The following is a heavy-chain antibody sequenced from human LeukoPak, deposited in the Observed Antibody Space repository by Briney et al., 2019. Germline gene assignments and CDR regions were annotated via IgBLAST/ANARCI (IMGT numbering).Heavy chain of an antibody. D-gene: IGHD2-8*02. Sequence: PSETLSLTCTVSGGSISSYYWSWIRQPAGKGLEWIGRIYTSGSTNYNPSLKSRVTMSVDTTKNQFSLKLSSVTAADTAVYYCARRQRVVVYPYYYYYMDVWGKGTTVTVSS. J-gene: IGHJ6*03. CDR2: IYTSGST. CDR1: GGSISSYY. V-gene: IGHV4-4*07. CDR3: ARRQRVVVYPYYYYYMDV.